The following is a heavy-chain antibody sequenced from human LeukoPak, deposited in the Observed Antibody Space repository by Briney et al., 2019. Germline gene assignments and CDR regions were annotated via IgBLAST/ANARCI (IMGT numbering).Heavy chain of an antibody. CDR2: MNPNSGNT. CDR3: ATGRITMVRADHYYYYGMDV. J-gene: IGHJ6*02. D-gene: IGHD3-10*01. Sequence: GASVKVSCKASGYTFTSYDINWVRQATGQGLEWMGWMNPNSGNTGYAQKFQGRVTMTRNTSISTAYMELSSLRSEDTAVYYCATGRITMVRADHYYYYGMDVWGQGTTVTVSS. CDR1: GYTFTSYD. V-gene: IGHV1-8*01.